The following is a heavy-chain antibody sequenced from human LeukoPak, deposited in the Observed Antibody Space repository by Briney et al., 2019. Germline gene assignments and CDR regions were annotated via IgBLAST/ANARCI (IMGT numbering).Heavy chain of an antibody. J-gene: IGHJ4*02. CDR1: GYTFTSYG. Sequence: ASVKVSCKASGYTFTSYGISWVRQAPGQGLEWMGWISAYNGNTNYAQKLQGGVTMTTDTSTSTAYMELRSLRSDDTAVYYCARDNIPGTMVRGVIPFDYWGQGTLVTVSS. CDR2: ISAYNGNT. CDR3: ARDNIPGTMVRGVIPFDY. V-gene: IGHV1-18*01. D-gene: IGHD3-10*01.